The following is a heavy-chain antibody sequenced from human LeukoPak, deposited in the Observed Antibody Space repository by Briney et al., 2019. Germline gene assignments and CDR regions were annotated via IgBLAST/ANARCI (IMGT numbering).Heavy chain of an antibody. CDR2: IYHSGST. J-gene: IGHJ2*01. CDR3: ARAPRLVATGWYFDL. V-gene: IGHV4-30-2*01. CDR1: GGSISSGGYS. D-gene: IGHD5-12*01. Sequence: SETLSLTCAVSGGSISSGGYSWSWIRQPPGKGLEWIEYIYHSGSTYYNPSLKSRATISVDRSKNQFSLKLSSVTAADTAVYYCARAPRLVATGWYFDLWGRGTLVTVSS.